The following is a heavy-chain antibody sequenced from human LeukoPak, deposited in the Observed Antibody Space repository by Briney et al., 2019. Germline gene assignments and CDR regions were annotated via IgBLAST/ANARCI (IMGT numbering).Heavy chain of an antibody. J-gene: IGHJ4*02. V-gene: IGHV3-21*01. D-gene: IGHD3-22*01. Sequence: GGSLRLSCAASGFTFSNYAMNWVRQAPGKGLEWVSSISSSSSYIYYADSVKGRFTISRDNAKNSLYLQMNSLRAEDTAVYYCARDDVPYYYDSSGYRHYFDYWGQGTLVTVSS. CDR2: ISSSSSYI. CDR1: GFTFSNYA. CDR3: ARDDVPYYYDSSGYRHYFDY.